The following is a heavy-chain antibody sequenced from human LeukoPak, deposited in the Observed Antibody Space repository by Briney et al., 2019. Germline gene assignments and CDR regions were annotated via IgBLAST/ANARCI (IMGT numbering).Heavy chain of an antibody. V-gene: IGHV3-21*01. CDR2: ISSSSSYI. D-gene: IGHD3-3*01. CDR3: ARGQPRTYYDFWSGYLRCDY. CDR1: GFTFSSYS. Sequence: GGSLRLSCAASGFTFSSYSMNWVRQAPGKGLEWVSSISSSSSYIYYADSVKGRFTISRDNAKNSLYLQMNSLRAEDTAVYYCARGQPRTYYDFWSGYLRCDYWGQGTLVTVSS. J-gene: IGHJ4*02.